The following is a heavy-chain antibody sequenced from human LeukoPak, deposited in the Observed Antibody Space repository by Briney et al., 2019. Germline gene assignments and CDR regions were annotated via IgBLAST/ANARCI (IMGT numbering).Heavy chain of an antibody. CDR1: GGSISSYY. Sequence: SETLSLTCTVSGGSISSYYWSWIWQPPGKGLEWIGYIYYSGSTNYNPSLKSRVTISVDTSKNQFSLKLSSVTAADTAVYYCARDNVLLWFGENAFDIWGQGTMVTVSS. V-gene: IGHV4-59*01. D-gene: IGHD3-10*01. CDR3: ARDNVLLWFGENAFDI. J-gene: IGHJ3*02. CDR2: IYYSGST.